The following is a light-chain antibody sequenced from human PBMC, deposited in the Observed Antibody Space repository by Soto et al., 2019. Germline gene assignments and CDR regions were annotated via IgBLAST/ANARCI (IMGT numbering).Light chain of an antibody. J-gene: IGLJ2*01. CDR1: SSDVGTYNL. V-gene: IGLV2-23*03. CDR3: CSYARSSTFI. Sequence: QSALTQPASVSGSPGQSITISCARTSSDVGTYNLVSWYQQHPGKAPKLMIYEGTKRPSGVSNRFSGSKSGNTASLTISGLQAEDDANYYCCSYARSSTFIFGGGTKLTVL. CDR2: EGT.